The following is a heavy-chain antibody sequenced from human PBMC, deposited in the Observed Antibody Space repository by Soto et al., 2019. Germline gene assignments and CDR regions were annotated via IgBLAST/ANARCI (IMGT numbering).Heavy chain of an antibody. V-gene: IGHV4-31*03. CDR2: IYYSGST. J-gene: IGHJ4*02. CDR3: ARVTIGYCSSTRCDPNYFDY. D-gene: IGHD2-2*01. Sequence: SETLSLTCTVSGTSISSTNYYWSWIRQHPGKGLEWIGYIYYSGSTYYNPSLKSRVTISVDMSKSQFSLKLSSVTAADTAVYYCARVTIGYCSSTRCDPNYFDYWGQGILVTVSS. CDR1: GTSISSTNYY.